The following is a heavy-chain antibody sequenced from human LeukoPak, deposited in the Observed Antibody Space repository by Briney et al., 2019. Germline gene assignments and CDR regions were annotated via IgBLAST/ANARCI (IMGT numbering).Heavy chain of an antibody. CDR3: ARGNYGSGSYYVVDFDY. D-gene: IGHD3-10*01. CDR1: GGSFSGYY. V-gene: IGHV4-34*01. Sequence: PSETLSLTCAVYGGSFSGYYWSWIRQPPGKGLEWIGEINHSGSTNYNPSLKSRVTISVDTSKNQFSLNLNSVTAADTAVYYCARGNYGSGSYYVVDFDYWGQGTLVTVSS. J-gene: IGHJ4*02. CDR2: INHSGST.